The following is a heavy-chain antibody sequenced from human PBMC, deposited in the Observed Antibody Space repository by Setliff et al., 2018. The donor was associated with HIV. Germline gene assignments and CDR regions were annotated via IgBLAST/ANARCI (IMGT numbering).Heavy chain of an antibody. D-gene: IGHD3-16*01. V-gene: IGHV3-30*02. CDR2: ISYDGSNK. CDR1: GFTFSHYA. Sequence: GGSLRLSCAASGFTFSHYAMHWVRQAPGKGLEWVALISYDGSNKYYVDSVKGRFTISRDNARNSLYLQMNSLRSDDTAVYYCARDDGGYNYAEAFDVWGQGTMVTV. J-gene: IGHJ3*01. CDR3: ARDDGGYNYAEAFDV.